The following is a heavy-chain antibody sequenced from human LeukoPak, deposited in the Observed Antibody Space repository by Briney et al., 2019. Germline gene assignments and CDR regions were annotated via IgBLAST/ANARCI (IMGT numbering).Heavy chain of an antibody. D-gene: IGHD3-22*01. Sequence: SGTLSLTCTVSGGSISSGGYYWSWIRQHPGKGLEWIGHIYYSGSTYYNPSLKSRVTISVDTSKNQFSLKLSSVTAADTAVYYCARDGPHYYDTTRVMTAWFAPWGQGTLVTVSS. CDR2: IYYSGST. CDR3: ARDGPHYYDTTRVMTAWFAP. CDR1: GGSISSGGYY. J-gene: IGHJ5*02. V-gene: IGHV4-31*03.